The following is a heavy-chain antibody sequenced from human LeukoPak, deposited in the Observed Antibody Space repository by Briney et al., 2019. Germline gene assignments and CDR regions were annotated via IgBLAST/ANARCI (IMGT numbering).Heavy chain of an antibody. CDR1: GFTISSKY. D-gene: IGHD3-10*01. V-gene: IGHV3-53*01. CDR2: IYSGGST. Sequence: GGSLRLSCAASGFTISSKYMSWVRQAPGKGLEWVSVIYSGGSTYYADSVKGRFTISRDNSKNTLYLQMNSLRAEDTAVYYCARRTVRGVPPYYYYYMDVWGKGTTVTLSS. J-gene: IGHJ6*03. CDR3: ARRTVRGVPPYYYYYMDV.